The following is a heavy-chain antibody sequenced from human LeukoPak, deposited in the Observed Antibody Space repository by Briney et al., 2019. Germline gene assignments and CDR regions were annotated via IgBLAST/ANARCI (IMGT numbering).Heavy chain of an antibody. Sequence: SETLSLTCTVSGGSISSYYWSWIRQPPGKGLEWIGYIYYSGSTNYKPSLKSRVTISVDTSKNQFSLKLSSVTAADTAVYYCARRLLWFGEAGWFDPWGQGTLVTVSS. D-gene: IGHD3-10*01. V-gene: IGHV4-59*01. CDR3: ARRLLWFGEAGWFDP. J-gene: IGHJ5*02. CDR2: IYYSGST. CDR1: GGSISSYY.